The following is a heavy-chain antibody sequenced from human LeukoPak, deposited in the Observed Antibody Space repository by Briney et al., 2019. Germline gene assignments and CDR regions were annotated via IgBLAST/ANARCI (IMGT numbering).Heavy chain of an antibody. CDR1: GYSISRGYY. J-gene: IGHJ4*02. D-gene: IGHD3-22*01. V-gene: IGHV4-38-2*02. Sequence: SETLSLTCTVSGYSISRGYYWGWVRPPPGKGLEWSGMIYHSGSTYYNPSLKSRVTISVDTSKNQFSLKLSSVPAADTAVYYCARDRRDSSGYPLFDYWGQGTLVTVSS. CDR2: IYHSGST. CDR3: ARDRRDSSGYPLFDY.